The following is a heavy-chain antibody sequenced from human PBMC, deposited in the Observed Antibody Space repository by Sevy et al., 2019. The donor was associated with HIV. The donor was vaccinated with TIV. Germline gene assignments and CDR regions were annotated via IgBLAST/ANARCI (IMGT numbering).Heavy chain of an antibody. Sequence: SETLSLTCAVYGGSFSGYYWSWIRQPPGKGLEWIGEINHSGSTNYNPSLKSRVTISVDTSKNQFSLKLGSVTAEDTAVYYCARESRRRVPTAGLLTGYSPLRYYYYGMDVWGQGTTVTVSS. CDR3: ARESRRRVPTAGLLTGYSPLRYYYYGMDV. J-gene: IGHJ6*02. D-gene: IGHD3-9*01. CDR1: GGSFSGYY. V-gene: IGHV4-34*01. CDR2: INHSGST.